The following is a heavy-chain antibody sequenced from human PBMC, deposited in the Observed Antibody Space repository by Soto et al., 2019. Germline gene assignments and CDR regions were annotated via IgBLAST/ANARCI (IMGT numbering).Heavy chain of an antibody. Sequence: QVQLVESGGGVVQPGRSLRLSCAASGFTFSSYAMHWVRQAPGKGLEWVAGPSYGGSNKYYADSVKGRFTISRDNSKNTLSLQMNSLRAEDTSVYYCAREAGGDRFDYGGQGTLLTVSS. CDR2: PSYGGSNK. CDR3: AREAGGDRFDY. V-gene: IGHV3-30-3*01. CDR1: GFTFSSYA. J-gene: IGHJ4*02. D-gene: IGHD3-16*01.